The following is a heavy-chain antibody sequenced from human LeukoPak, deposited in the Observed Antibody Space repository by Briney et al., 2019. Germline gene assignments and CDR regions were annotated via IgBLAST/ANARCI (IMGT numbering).Heavy chain of an antibody. Sequence: GGSLRLSCAASGFIFTNYFMSWVRQAPGKGLEWVSAISGSGGSTYYADSVKGRFTISRDNSKNTLYLQMNSLRAEDTAVYYCAKSSIDWLSDYWGQGTLVTVSS. CDR1: GFIFTNYF. CDR3: AKSSIDWLSDY. J-gene: IGHJ4*02. CDR2: ISGSGGST. D-gene: IGHD3-9*01. V-gene: IGHV3-23*01.